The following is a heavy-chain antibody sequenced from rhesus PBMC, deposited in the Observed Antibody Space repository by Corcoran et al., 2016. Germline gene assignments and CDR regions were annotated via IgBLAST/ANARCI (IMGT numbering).Heavy chain of an antibody. CDR2: IYGSGGST. CDR1: GGSISSNY. J-gene: IGHJ4*01. Sequence: QVQLQESGPGLVKPSETLSLTCAVSGGSISSNYWRWLRPPPGKGLEWIGRIYGSGGSTEYNPSLKSRVTISIDTSKNQFSLKLSAVTAADTAVYYCARGSSGWARFDYWGQGVLVTVSS. CDR3: ARGSSGWARFDY. D-gene: IGHD6-31*01. V-gene: IGHV4-160*01.